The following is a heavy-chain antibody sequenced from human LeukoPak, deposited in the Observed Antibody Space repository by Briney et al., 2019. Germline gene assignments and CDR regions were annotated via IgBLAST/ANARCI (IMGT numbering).Heavy chain of an antibody. CDR2: IYHNGST. J-gene: IGHJ4*02. CDR1: RGSISSGAHY. CDR3: ARSSSSPRLDY. D-gene: IGHD6-6*01. Sequence: SQTLSLTCTVSRGSISSGAHYWSWIRQHPGKGLEWLGYIYHNGSTYYNPSLESRISISLDPSKNQFSLKLSSVTAADTALYYCARSSSSPRLDYWGQGTLVTVSS. V-gene: IGHV4-31*03.